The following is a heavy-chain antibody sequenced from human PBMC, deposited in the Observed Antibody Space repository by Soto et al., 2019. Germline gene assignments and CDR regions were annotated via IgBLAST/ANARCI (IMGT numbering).Heavy chain of an antibody. CDR3: ARGVASSGSYYSPRSYYGMDV. Sequence: SETLSFTCAVYGGSLSGYYWSWIRPTPGKVLEWIGEINNSGSTNYTPSLKSRVTISVDTSKNQFSLKLSSVTAADTAVYDFARGVASSGSYYSPRSYYGMDVWGQGTTVTGSS. CDR2: INNSGST. J-gene: IGHJ6*02. D-gene: IGHD1-26*01. CDR1: GGSLSGYY. V-gene: IGHV4-34*01.